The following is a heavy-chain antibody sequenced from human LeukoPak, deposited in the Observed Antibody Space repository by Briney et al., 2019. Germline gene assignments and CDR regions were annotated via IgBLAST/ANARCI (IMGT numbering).Heavy chain of an antibody. CDR1: GFTFSSYS. Sequence: GGSLRLSCAASGFTFSSYSMNWVRQAPGKGLEWVSSISSSSSYIYYADSVKGRFTISRDNAKNSLYLQMNSLRAEDTAVYYCARSFGSKGMDVWGKGTTVTVSS. CDR3: ARSFGSKGMDV. CDR2: ISSSSSYI. D-gene: IGHD3-10*01. V-gene: IGHV3-21*01. J-gene: IGHJ6*04.